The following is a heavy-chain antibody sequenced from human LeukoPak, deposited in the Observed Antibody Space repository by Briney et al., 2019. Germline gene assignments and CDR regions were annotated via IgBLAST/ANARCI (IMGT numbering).Heavy chain of an antibody. CDR1: GFTFDRFE. V-gene: IGHV3-48*03. Sequence: HPGGSLRLSCAVSGFTFDRFEMNWVRQAPGKGLEWVSYISRSGGTVYYADSVKGRFTISRDDAKNSVYLQMDSLSAEDTGVYYCARDLRGDYWGQGTQVTVSS. J-gene: IGHJ4*02. CDR3: ARDLRGDY. CDR2: ISRSGGTV.